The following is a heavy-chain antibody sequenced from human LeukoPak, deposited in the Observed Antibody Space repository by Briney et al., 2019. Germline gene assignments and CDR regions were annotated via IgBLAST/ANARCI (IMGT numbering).Heavy chain of an antibody. D-gene: IGHD3-22*01. V-gene: IGHV3-23*01. CDR3: AKGTTLIVGDYFDQ. CDR2: ISGGGEST. Sequence: PGGSLGLSCAASGFTFSSYAMSWVRQAPGKGLEWVSGISGGGESTLYADSVTGRFTISRDNSKNTLYLQTSSLRAEDTAIYYCAKGTTLIVGDYFDQWGQGTLVTVSS. CDR1: GFTFSSYA. J-gene: IGHJ4*02.